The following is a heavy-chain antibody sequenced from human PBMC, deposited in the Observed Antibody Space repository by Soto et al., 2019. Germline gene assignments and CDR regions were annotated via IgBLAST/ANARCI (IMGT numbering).Heavy chain of an antibody. CDR1: GGSISSYY. J-gene: IGHJ4*02. CDR3: ARRYCSSSSCYLDY. CDR2: IYHSGST. V-gene: IGHV4-59*08. Sequence: PSETLSLSCTVSGGSISSYYWSWIRQPPGKGLEWIGYIYHSGSTNYNPSLKSRVTISVDTSKNQFSLKLSSVTAADTAVYYCARRYCSSSSCYLDYWGQRTLVTVSS. D-gene: IGHD2-15*01.